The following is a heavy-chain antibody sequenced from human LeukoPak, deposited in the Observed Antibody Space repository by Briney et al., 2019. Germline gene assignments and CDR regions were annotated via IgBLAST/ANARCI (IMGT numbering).Heavy chain of an antibody. CDR2: INSDGSST. Sequence: GGSLRLSCAASGFTFSSYWMHWVRQAPGKGLVWVSRINSDGSSTSYADSVKGRFTISRDNAKNTLYLQMNSLRAEDTAVYYCARRIAARHDAFDIWGQGTMVTVSS. V-gene: IGHV3-74*01. CDR3: ARRIAARHDAFDI. D-gene: IGHD6-6*01. CDR1: GFTFSSYW. J-gene: IGHJ3*02.